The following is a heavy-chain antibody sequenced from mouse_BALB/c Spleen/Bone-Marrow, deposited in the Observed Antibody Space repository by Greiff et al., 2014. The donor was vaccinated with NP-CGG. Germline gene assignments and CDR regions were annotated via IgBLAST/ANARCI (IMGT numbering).Heavy chain of an antibody. CDR1: GYTFTSYV. CDR3: ARSLYGYDWYFDV. D-gene: IGHD2-2*01. CDR2: INPYNDDT. V-gene: IGHV1-14*01. Sequence: VQLKESGPELVKPGASVKMSCKASGYTFTSYVVHWVEQKPGQGLEWIGNINPYNDDTMYNEKFKGKATLTSDKSSSTAYMELSSLTSEDSAVYYCARSLYGYDWYFDVWGAGTTVTVSS. J-gene: IGHJ1*01.